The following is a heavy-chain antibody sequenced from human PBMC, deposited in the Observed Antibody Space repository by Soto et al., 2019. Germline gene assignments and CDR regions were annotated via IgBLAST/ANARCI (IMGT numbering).Heavy chain of an antibody. D-gene: IGHD5-12*01. CDR3: ARIRSAYDSAWFDP. J-gene: IGHJ5*02. V-gene: IGHV4-59*08. CDR1: GGSISSYY. CDR2: IYYSGST. Sequence: SETLSLTCTVSGGSISSYYWSWIRQPPGKGLEWIGYIYYSGSTNYNPSLKSRVTISVDTSKNQFSLKLSSVTAADTAVYYCARIRSAYDSAWFDPWGQGTLVTVS.